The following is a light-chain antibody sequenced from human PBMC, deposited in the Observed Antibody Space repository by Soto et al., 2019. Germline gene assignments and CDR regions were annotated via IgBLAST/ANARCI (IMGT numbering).Light chain of an antibody. V-gene: IGKV1-5*01. CDR3: QQYNRYATWT. CDR2: DAS. J-gene: IGKJ1*01. CDR1: QSISRW. Sequence: DIQMTQSPSTLSASVGDRVPITCRASQSISRWLAWYQQKPGKAPKVLIWDASSLQRGVPSRFSGSGSGTEFTLTISSLQPDDFAIYYCQQYNRYATWTFGLGTKVEIK.